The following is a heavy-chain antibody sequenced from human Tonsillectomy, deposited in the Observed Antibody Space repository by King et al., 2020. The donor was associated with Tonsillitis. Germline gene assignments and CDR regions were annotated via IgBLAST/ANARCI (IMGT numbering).Heavy chain of an antibody. D-gene: IGHD6-13*01. J-gene: IGHJ1*01. CDR2: IKQDGMDK. V-gene: IGHV3-7*01. Sequence: VQLVESGGGLVQPGGSLRLSCAASGFTFSNYCMSWVRQAPGKGLEWGANIKQDGMDKNYLDSVKGRFTISRDNAQNPLYLQMNSLRAEDTAVYYCAIAYSSSWPEYFQDWGQGTLVTVSS. CDR3: AIAYSSSWPEYFQD. CDR1: GFTFSNYC.